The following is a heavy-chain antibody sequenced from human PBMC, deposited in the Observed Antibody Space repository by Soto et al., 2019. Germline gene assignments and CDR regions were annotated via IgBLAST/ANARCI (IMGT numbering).Heavy chain of an antibody. CDR1: GYTFTSYD. CDR2: MNPNSGNT. D-gene: IGHD4-4*01. Sequence: QVQLAQSGAEVTKPGASVKVSCKASGYTFTSYDINWVRQATGQGLEWMGWMNPNSGNTGYAQKFQGRVTMTRNTAISTAYMELSSVRSEDKAVYYWARGQTTQYYYYYGMDVWGQGTTVTVSS. CDR3: ARGQTTQYYYYYGMDV. V-gene: IGHV1-8*01. J-gene: IGHJ6*02.